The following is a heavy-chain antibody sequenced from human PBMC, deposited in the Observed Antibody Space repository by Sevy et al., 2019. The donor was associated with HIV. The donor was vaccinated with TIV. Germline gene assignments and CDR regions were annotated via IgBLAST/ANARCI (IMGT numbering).Heavy chain of an antibody. Sequence: SETLSLACTVSGDSINTYYWSWIRQPPGKGLEWIGYVSHSGNTNYTPTLKSRDSMSVDTCTNQFALKGKSVTAADTAGYYCARLRWDLVVVPGATPGCYFDSWGQGTLVTVSS. J-gene: IGHJ4*02. D-gene: IGHD2-2*02. CDR3: ARLRWDLVVVPGATPGCYFDS. CDR2: VSHSGNT. CDR1: GDSINTYY. V-gene: IGHV4-59*08.